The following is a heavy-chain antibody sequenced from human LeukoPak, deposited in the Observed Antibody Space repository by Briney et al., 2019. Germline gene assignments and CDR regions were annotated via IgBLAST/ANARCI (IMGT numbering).Heavy chain of an antibody. CDR1: GFIFSNYA. CDR2: ISGSGGTT. J-gene: IGHJ3*02. V-gene: IGHV3-23*01. CDR3: ARDLYYYDSSGYPAAFDI. Sequence: GGSLRLSCAASGFIFSNYAMNWVRQAPGKGLEWVSAISGSGGTTYYADSVKGRFTISRDNSKNTLYLQMNSLRAEGTAVYYCARDLYYYDSSGYPAAFDIWGQGTMVTVSS. D-gene: IGHD3-22*01.